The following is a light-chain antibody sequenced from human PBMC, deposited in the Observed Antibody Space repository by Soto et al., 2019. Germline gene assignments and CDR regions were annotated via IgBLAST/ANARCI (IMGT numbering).Light chain of an antibody. CDR3: QQLKRYPFT. CDR2: AAS. CDR1: QGISSY. V-gene: IGKV1-9*01. Sequence: DIQLTQSPSFLSASVGDRVTITCRASQGISSYLAWYQQKPVKAPKLLIYAASTLQSVVPSRFSVSGSGTEFTLTISSLQHEDFAPYYCQQLKRYPFTFGTGTKVDIK. J-gene: IGKJ3*01.